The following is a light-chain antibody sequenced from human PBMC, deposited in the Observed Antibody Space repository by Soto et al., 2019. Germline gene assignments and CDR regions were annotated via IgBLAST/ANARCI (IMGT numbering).Light chain of an antibody. CDR2: GAS. CDR3: QQYNSWPPLT. CDR1: QSVSSN. V-gene: IGKV3-15*01. Sequence: EILMTQSPATLSVSPGERATLSCRASQSVSSNLAWYQQKPGQAPRLLIYGASTRATGIPARFSGSGSGTEYTLTISSLQSEDLAVYYCQQYNSWPPLTFGGGTKLEIK. J-gene: IGKJ4*01.